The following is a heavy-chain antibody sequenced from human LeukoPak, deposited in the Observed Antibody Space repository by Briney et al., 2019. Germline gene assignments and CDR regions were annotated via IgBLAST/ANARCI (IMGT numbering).Heavy chain of an antibody. CDR3: ARAHLRFLERLPDNWFDP. CDR2: IYHSGST. CDR1: GYSISSGYY. D-gene: IGHD3-3*01. V-gene: IGHV4-38-2*02. J-gene: IGHJ5*02. Sequence: SETLSLTCTVSGYSISSGYYWGWLRQPPGKGLEWIGSIYHSGSTYYNPSLKSRVTISVDTSKNQFSLKLSSVTAADTAMYYCARAHLRFLERLPDNWFDPWGQGTLVTVSS.